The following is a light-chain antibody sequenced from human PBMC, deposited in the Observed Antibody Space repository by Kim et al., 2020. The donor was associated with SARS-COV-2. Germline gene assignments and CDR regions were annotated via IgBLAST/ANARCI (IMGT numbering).Light chain of an antibody. V-gene: IGLV3-21*04. Sequence: APGKTARITCGGNNIGSKSVHWYQQKPGQAPVLVIYYDSDRPSGIPERFSGSNSGNTATLTISRGEAGDEADYYCQVWDSSSDHPVFGGGTQLTVL. J-gene: IGLJ3*02. CDR1: NIGSKS. CDR2: YDS. CDR3: QVWDSSSDHPV.